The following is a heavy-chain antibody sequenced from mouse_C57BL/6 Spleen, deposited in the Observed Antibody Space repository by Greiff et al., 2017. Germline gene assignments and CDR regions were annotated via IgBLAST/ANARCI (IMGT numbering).Heavy chain of an antibody. D-gene: IGHD1-1*01. CDR2: INPNNGGT. V-gene: IGHV1-26*01. Sequence: EVQLQQSGPELVKPGASVKISCKASGYTFTDYYMNWVKQSHGKSLEWIGDINPNNGGTSYNQKFKGKATLTVDKSSSTAYMELRSLTSEDSAVYYCARPYYYYGRAWFAYGGQGTLVTVAA. CDR3: ARPYYYYGRAWFAY. J-gene: IGHJ3*01. CDR1: GYTFTDYY.